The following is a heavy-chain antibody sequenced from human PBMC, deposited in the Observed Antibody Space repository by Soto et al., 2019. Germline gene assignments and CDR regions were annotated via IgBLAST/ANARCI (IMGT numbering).Heavy chain of an antibody. CDR1: GFTFSSYG. J-gene: IGHJ3*02. CDR2: ISYDGSNK. D-gene: IGHD6-6*01. Sequence: PGGSLRLSCAASGFTFSSYGMHWVRQAPGKGLEWVAIISYDGSNKYYADSVKGRFTISRDNSKNTLYVQMNSLRAEDTAVYYCAKALPPEYSSSSDAFDIWGQGTMVTVSS. V-gene: IGHV3-30*18. CDR3: AKALPPEYSSSSDAFDI.